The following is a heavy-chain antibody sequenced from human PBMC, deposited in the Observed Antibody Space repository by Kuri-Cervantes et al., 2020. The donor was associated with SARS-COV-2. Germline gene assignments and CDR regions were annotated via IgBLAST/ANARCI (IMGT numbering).Heavy chain of an antibody. CDR2: IKSKTDGGTT. Sequence: LTCAASGFTFSNAWMSWVRQAPGKGLEWVGRIKSKTDGGTTDYAAPVKGRFTISRDDSKNTLYLQMNSLKTEDTAVCYCTSIVVVPAANYWGQGTLVTVSS. J-gene: IGHJ4*02. CDR3: TSIVVVPAANY. V-gene: IGHV3-15*01. D-gene: IGHD2-2*01. CDR1: GFTFSNAW.